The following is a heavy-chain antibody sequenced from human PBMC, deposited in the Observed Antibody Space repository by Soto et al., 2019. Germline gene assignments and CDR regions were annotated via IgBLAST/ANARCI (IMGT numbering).Heavy chain of an antibody. D-gene: IGHD2-15*01. Sequence: PGGSLRLSCAASGFIFSKYGMHWVRQAPGKGLEWVSFISYDGNTKYYVDSVKGRFTISRDNSKNKLYLQMNRLVGEDTAVFYCAKGGEGGTEDYYYYGLDXWGPGTTVTVS. CDR2: ISYDGNTK. CDR1: GFIFSKYG. CDR3: AKGGEGGTEDYYYYGLDX. V-gene: IGHV3-30*18. J-gene: IGHJ6*02.